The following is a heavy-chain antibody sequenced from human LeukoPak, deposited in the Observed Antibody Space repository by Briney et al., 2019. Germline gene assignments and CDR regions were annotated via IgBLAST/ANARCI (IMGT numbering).Heavy chain of an antibody. CDR1: DGSIRSYD. V-gene: IGHV4-59*08. Sequence: PSETLSLTCSVSDGSIRSYDWSWVRQPPGKGLEWIGYMDYSGSTNCNPSLKSRVTISVDTSKNQFSLKLSSVTAADTAVYYCARGGSYWVYWGQGTLVTVSS. J-gene: IGHJ4*02. D-gene: IGHD1-26*01. CDR3: ARGGSYWVY. CDR2: MDYSGST.